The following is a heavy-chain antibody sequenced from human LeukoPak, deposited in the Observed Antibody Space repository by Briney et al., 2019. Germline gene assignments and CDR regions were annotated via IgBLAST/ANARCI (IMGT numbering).Heavy chain of an antibody. Sequence: GGSLRLSCAASGFTFSRYAMSWVRQAPGKGLEWVSAISGSGGSTYYADPVKGRFTISRDNSKNTLYLQMNSLRAEDTAVFYCAKDYYYGSGSYYTEFDYWGQGTLVTVSP. CDR1: GFTFSRYA. CDR3: AKDYYYGSGSYYTEFDY. V-gene: IGHV3-23*01. J-gene: IGHJ4*02. CDR2: ISGSGGST. D-gene: IGHD3-10*01.